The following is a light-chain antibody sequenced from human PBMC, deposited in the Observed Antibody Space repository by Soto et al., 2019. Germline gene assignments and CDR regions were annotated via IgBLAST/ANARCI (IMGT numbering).Light chain of an antibody. CDR1: QSISSY. Sequence: DIQMTQSPSSLSASVGDRVTITCRASQSISSYLNWYQQKPGKAPEFLIYAASSLQSGVPSRFSGSGSGTDFTLTISSLQPEDFATYYCQQSYNTPWTFGQGTKVDI. V-gene: IGKV1-39*01. CDR2: AAS. J-gene: IGKJ1*01. CDR3: QQSYNTPWT.